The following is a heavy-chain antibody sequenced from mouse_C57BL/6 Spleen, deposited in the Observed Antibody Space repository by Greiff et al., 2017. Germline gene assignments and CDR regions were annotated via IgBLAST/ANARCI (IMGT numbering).Heavy chain of an antibody. CDR1: GYAFSSYW. J-gene: IGHJ2*01. CDR3: ARERDGDFDY. Sequence: QVQLQQSGAELVKPGASVKISCKASGYAFSSYWMNWVKPRPGKGLERIGQLYPGDGDTNYNGQFKGKATLTPDKSSSTAYMQLSSLTSEDSAVYFCARERDGDFDYWGQGTTLTVSS. D-gene: IGHD1-2*01. V-gene: IGHV1-80*01. CDR2: LYPGDGDT.